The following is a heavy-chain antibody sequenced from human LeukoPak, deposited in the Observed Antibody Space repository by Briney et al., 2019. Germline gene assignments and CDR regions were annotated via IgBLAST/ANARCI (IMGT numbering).Heavy chain of an antibody. CDR2: INHSGST. V-gene: IGHV4-34*01. D-gene: IGHD3-9*01. Sequence: SETLSVTCAVYGGSFSGYYWSWIRQPPGKGLEWIGEINHSGSTNYNPSLKSRVTISVDTSKNQFSLKLSSVTAADTAVYYCARVYYDILTGYYRHYFDYWGQGTLVTVSS. J-gene: IGHJ4*02. CDR1: GGSFSGYY. CDR3: ARVYYDILTGYYRHYFDY.